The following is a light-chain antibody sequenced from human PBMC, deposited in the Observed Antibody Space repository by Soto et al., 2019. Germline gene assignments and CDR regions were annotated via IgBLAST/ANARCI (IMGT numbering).Light chain of an antibody. V-gene: IGLV1-47*01. J-gene: IGLJ3*02. Sequence: QSVLTQPPSASGTPGQSLTISCSGSSSNIGRNFVYWYQHLPGTAPKLLIFRDSQRPSGVPDRFFGSKSGTSASLDITGLRSEDEADYYCAVWDQSLTGWVFGGGTKLTVL. CDR2: RDS. CDR3: AVWDQSLTGWV. CDR1: SSNIGRNF.